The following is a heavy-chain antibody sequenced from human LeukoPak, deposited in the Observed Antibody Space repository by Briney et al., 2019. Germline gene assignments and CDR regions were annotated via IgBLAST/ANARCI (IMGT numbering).Heavy chain of an antibody. V-gene: IGHV3-7*01. D-gene: IGHD1-26*01. CDR2: IKPDGSEE. Sequence: PGGSLRLSCTASGFTFSSYWMTWVRQAPGKGLESVANIKPDGSEEYYVDSVKGRFTISRDNAKNSLYLQMTSLRAEDTSVYYCARARGAPVGAFDIWGQGTMVTVSS. CDR1: GFTFSSYW. CDR3: ARARGAPVGAFDI. J-gene: IGHJ3*02.